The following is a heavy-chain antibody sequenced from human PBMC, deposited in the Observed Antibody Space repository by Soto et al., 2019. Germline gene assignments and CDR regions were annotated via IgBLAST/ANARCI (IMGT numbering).Heavy chain of an antibody. CDR1: GYTFTIYD. Sequence: GASVKVSCTASGYTFTIYDINWVRQATGQGLEWMGWMNPNSGNTGYAQKFQGRVTMTRNTSISTAYMELSSLRSEDTAVYYCARDYCSSTSCPWDVWGKGTTVTVSS. V-gene: IGHV1-8*01. CDR3: ARDYCSSTSCPWDV. D-gene: IGHD2-2*01. J-gene: IGHJ6*04. CDR2: MNPNSGNT.